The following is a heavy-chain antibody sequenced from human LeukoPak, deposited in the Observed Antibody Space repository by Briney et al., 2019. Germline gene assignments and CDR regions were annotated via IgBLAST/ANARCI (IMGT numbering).Heavy chain of an antibody. CDR1: GFTFSDYY. CDR3: ARGDYSSHTL. Sequence: GGSLRLSCAASGFTFSDYYMNWVRQAPGKGLVWVSRIKTDGSDTYYADSVRGRFTISRDNAKNTLYLQMDSLRAEDTAVYFCARGDYSSHTLWGQGTLVTVSS. D-gene: IGHD4-11*01. V-gene: IGHV3-74*01. J-gene: IGHJ4*02. CDR2: IKTDGSDT.